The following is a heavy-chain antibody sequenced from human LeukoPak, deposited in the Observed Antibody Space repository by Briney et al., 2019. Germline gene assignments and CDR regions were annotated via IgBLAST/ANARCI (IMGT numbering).Heavy chain of an antibody. J-gene: IGHJ4*02. V-gene: IGHV3-33*01. CDR2: ISHDGRYE. CDR3: TSDTVNTAVGIDY. Sequence: GGSLRLSCAASGFTLSTYGMHWVRQAPGKGLEWVAVISHDGRYESYADSVKGRFTISRDNSENTLYLQMNSLRVEDTAVYYCTSDTVNTAVGIDYWGQGTLVTVSS. D-gene: IGHD5-18*01. CDR1: GFTLSTYG.